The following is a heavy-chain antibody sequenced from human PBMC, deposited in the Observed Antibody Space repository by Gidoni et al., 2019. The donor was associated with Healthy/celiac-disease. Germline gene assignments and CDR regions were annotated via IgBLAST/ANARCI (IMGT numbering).Heavy chain of an antibody. J-gene: IGHJ4*02. D-gene: IGHD6-13*01. V-gene: IGHV3-23*01. CDR3: AKEWDPFIAAAPKFDY. CDR1: GFTFSSYA. Sequence: CAASGFTFSSYAMSWVRQAPGKGLEWVSAISGSGGSTYYADSVKGRFTISRDNSKNTLYLQMNSLRAEDTAVYYCAKEWDPFIAAAPKFDYWGQGTLVTVSS. CDR2: ISGSGGST.